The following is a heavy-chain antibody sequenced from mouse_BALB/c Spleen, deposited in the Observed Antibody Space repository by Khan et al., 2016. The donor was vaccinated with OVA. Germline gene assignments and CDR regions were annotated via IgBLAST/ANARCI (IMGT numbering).Heavy chain of an antibody. CDR1: GYSITSGYG. CDR2: ITYSGST. CDR3: ARTARIKY. D-gene: IGHD3-3*01. Sequence: EVQLQESGPGLVKPSPSLSLTCTVSGYSITSGYGRNWIRQFPGNKLERMGYITYSGSTNYNPSLKSRITITRDTSTNQFFLQLNSLTTEDTAKYYCARTARIKYWGQGTTLTVSS. V-gene: IGHV3-1*02. J-gene: IGHJ2*01.